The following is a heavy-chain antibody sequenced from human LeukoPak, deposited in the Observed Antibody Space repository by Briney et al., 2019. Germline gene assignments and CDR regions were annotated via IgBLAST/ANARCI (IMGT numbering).Heavy chain of an antibody. CDR1: GFTFSNYW. J-gene: IGHJ4*02. CDR3: ANHDYGWFDY. D-gene: IGHD4-17*01. CDR2: IKYDGSEK. Sequence: GGSLRLSCAGSGFTFSNYWMSWVRQAPGKGLEWVANIKYDGSEKFYVDSVKGRFTISRDNAKNSLYLQMNSLRAEDTAVYYCANHDYGWFDYWGQGTLVTVSA. V-gene: IGHV3-7*01.